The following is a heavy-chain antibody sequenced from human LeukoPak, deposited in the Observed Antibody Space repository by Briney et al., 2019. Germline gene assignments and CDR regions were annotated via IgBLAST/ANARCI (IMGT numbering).Heavy chain of an antibody. Sequence: GESLKISCKGSGYSFTSYWIGWVRQMPGKGLEWMGIIYPGDSDTRYSPSFQGQVTISADKSISTAYLQWSSLKASDTAMYYCARLSSDAAMVRGAKFYQKYYYYYYGMDVWGQGTTVTVSS. J-gene: IGHJ6*02. D-gene: IGHD3-10*01. CDR1: GYSFTSYW. CDR2: IYPGDSDT. CDR3: ARLSSDAAMVRGAKFYQKYYYYYYGMDV. V-gene: IGHV5-51*01.